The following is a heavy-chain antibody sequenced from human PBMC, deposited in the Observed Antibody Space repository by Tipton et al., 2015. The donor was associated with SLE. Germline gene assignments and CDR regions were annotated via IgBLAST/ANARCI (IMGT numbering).Heavy chain of an antibody. Sequence: GLVKPSETLSLTCTVSGGSIDNNYWAWIRQSPGKGLEWIGRVHSSGSTNYNPSLKSRVTISVDKSKNQFSLKLSSVTAADTAVYYCARVPAYYYGSGPLYYFDYWGQGTLVTVSS. V-gene: IGHV4-4*07. CDR2: VHSSGST. D-gene: IGHD3-10*01. CDR3: ARVPAYYYGSGPLYYFDY. CDR1: GGSIDNNY. J-gene: IGHJ4*02.